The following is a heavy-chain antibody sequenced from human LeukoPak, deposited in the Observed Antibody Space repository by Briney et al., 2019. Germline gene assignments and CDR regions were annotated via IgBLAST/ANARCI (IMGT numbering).Heavy chain of an antibody. Sequence: ASVKVSCKASGYTFTSYGISWVRQAPGQGLEWMGWISAYNGNTNYAQKLQGRVTMTTDTSTSTAYMELRSLRSDDTAVYYCNLHDYGDYIFDYWGQGTLVTVSS. CDR3: NLHDYGDYIFDY. D-gene: IGHD4-17*01. CDR1: GYTFTSYG. CDR2: ISAYNGNT. J-gene: IGHJ4*02. V-gene: IGHV1-18*01.